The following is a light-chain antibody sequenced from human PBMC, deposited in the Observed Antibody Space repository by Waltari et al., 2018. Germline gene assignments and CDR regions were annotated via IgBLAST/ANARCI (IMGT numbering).Light chain of an antibody. Sequence: QAGLTQPPSMSKDLRQTATLTCTGNRNNVSSQGAAWLQQHHGHPPKLLAYRNSDRPSGISERFSASRSGNTASLTITGLQPEDEADYYCSAWDSSLSAWVFGGGTKLTVL. CDR3: SAWDSSLSAWV. V-gene: IGLV10-54*01. CDR1: RNNVSSQG. J-gene: IGLJ3*02. CDR2: RNS.